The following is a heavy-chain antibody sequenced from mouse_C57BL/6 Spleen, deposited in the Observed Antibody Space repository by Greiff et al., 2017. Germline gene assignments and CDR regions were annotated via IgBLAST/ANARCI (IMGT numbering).Heavy chain of an antibody. CDR1: GYSFTGYF. J-gene: IGHJ4*01. CDR2: INPYNGDT. Sequence: DVQLQESGPELVKPGDSVKISCKASGYSFTGYFMNWVMQSHGKSLEWIGRINPYNGDTFYNQKFKGKATLTVDKSSSTAHMELRSLTSEDSAVYYCARDGYDGGAMDYWGQGTSVTVSS. CDR3: ARDGYDGGAMDY. D-gene: IGHD2-2*01. V-gene: IGHV1-20*01.